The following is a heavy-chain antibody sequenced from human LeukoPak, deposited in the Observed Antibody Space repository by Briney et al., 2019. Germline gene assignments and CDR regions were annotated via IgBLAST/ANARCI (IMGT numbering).Heavy chain of an antibody. J-gene: IGHJ4*02. CDR2: VYGDYNA. V-gene: IGHV3-53*01. CDR1: GFTFHDYT. D-gene: IGHD1-26*01. CDR3: ARGIVGVIPIDY. Sequence: GGSLRLSCAASGFTFHDYTMHWVRQAPGKGLEWVSFVYGDYNAYYADSVKGRFTISRDNSANTLYLQMNSLRVEDTAVYYCARGIVGVIPIDYWGQGTLVTVSS.